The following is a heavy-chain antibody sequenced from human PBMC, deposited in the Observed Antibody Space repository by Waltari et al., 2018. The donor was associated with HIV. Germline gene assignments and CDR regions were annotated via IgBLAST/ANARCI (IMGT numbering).Heavy chain of an antibody. CDR1: IKIVNDYY. Sequence: QVQLVQSGAEVKKPGASVKVSCKASIKIVNDYYLHWVRQAPGQGLEWVGWIISGKTDYAEKFQGRVTGTTDTSTDTAYMELRSLRSDDTAVYYCARVDWVGATQPGWFDPWAQGTLITVSS. V-gene: IGHV1-2*02. D-gene: IGHD1-26*01. J-gene: IGHJ5*02. CDR3: ARVDWVGATQPGWFDP. CDR2: IISGKT.